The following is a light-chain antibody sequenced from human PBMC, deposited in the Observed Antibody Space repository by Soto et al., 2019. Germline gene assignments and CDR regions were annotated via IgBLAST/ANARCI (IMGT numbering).Light chain of an antibody. CDR3: LQDYNYPYT. V-gene: IGKV1-6*01. CDR1: QDIRSD. J-gene: IGKJ2*01. CDR2: GAS. Sequence: AIQMTQSPSSLSASVGDRVTITCRASQDIRSDLGWYQQKPGKAPKFLIYGASTLQSGVPSRFSGSGSGTDFTLTINSLQPEDFATYYCLQDYNYPYTFGQGTKLEI.